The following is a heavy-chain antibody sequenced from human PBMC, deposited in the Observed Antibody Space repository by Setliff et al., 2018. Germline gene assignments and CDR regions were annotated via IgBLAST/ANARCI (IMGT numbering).Heavy chain of an antibody. CDR1: GYSFTSYW. D-gene: IGHD4-17*01. Sequence: GESLKISCKGSGYSFTSYWIGWVRQMPGKGLEWMGIIYPGDSDTRYSPSFRGQVTISADKSISTAHLQWSSLKASDTAMYYCARLATDYGDYESLNYFDYWGQGTLVTVSS. CDR3: ARLATDYGDYESLNYFDY. J-gene: IGHJ4*02. V-gene: IGHV5-51*01. CDR2: IYPGDSDT.